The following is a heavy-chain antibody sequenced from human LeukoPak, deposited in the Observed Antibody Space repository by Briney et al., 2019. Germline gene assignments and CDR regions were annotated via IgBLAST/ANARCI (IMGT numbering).Heavy chain of an antibody. CDR2: ISSSSSYI. CDR3: ARGRSGYDYGYGC. Sequence: GGSLRLSCAASGFTFSSYSMNWVRQAPGKGLEWVSSISSSSSYIYYADSVKGRFTISRDNAKNSLYLQMNRLRAEDTAVYYCARGRSGYDYGYGCWGQGTLVTVSS. CDR1: GFTFSSYS. V-gene: IGHV3-21*01. D-gene: IGHD5-12*01. J-gene: IGHJ4*02.